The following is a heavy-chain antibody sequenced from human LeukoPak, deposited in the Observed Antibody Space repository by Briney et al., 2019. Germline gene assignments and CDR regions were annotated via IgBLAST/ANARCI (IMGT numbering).Heavy chain of an antibody. CDR1: GYTFTGYY. CDR3: ARVYGSGNYWGWFDS. V-gene: IGHV1-2*04. J-gene: IGHJ5*01. D-gene: IGHD3-10*01. CDR2: INPNSGGT. Sequence: ASVKVSCKASGYTFTGYYMHWVRQAPGQGLEWMGWINPNSGGTNYAQKLQGWVTMTRDTSISTAYMELSRLRSDATAVYYCARVYGSGNYWGWFDSWGQGTLVTVSS.